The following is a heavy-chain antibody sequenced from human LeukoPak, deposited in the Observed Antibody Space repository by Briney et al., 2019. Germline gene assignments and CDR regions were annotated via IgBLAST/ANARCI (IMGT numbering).Heavy chain of an antibody. Sequence: GASVKVSCKASGGTFSSYAISWVRQAPGEGLEWMGGIIPIFGTANYAQKFQGRVTITADESTSTAYMELSSLRSEDTAVYYCARAVQLERPPPLIDYYYMDVWGKGTTVTVSS. D-gene: IGHD1-1*01. CDR1: GGTFSSYA. CDR3: ARAVQLERPPPLIDYYYMDV. CDR2: IIPIFGTA. V-gene: IGHV1-69*13. J-gene: IGHJ6*03.